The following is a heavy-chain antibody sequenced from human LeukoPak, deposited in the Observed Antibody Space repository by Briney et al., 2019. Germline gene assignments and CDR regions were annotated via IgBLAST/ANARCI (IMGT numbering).Heavy chain of an antibody. D-gene: IGHD5-12*01. J-gene: IGHJ4*02. CDR2: LNSDGSDI. V-gene: IGHV3-21*01. CDR3: TSGF. CDR1: GLTFSNCA. Sequence: GGALRLSRAASGLTFSNCAMSWVRQAPGKGLEWVSSLNSDGSDIYYADSVKGRFTISRDNAKNSLYLQMNSLTAEDTAVYYCTSGFWGQGTLVTVSS.